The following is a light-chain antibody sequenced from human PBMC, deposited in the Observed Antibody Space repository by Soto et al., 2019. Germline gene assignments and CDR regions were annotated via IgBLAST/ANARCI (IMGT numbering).Light chain of an antibody. V-gene: IGKV3-20*01. CDR2: GAS. J-gene: IGKJ5*01. CDR3: QQYTGPPTT. CDR1: QSVSNNY. Sequence: EIVITQAPGPLSLSPGERITLSCWASQSVSNNYLAWCQQRPGQAPRLLIYGASTRAAGIPDRFSGSGSGTDFTLTMTCREPEDSAVSICQQYTGPPTTFGQGTRLEIK.